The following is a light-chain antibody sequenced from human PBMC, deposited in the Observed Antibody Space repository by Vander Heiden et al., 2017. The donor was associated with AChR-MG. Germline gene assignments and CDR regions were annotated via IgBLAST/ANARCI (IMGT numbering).Light chain of an antibody. Sequence: QAVLTQRPSASGTPGPMVTTSCSGVSSNLGSNAVNWYQQLPGTAPKLLICSNNRRPSGVPGRFSGSKSGTSASLAISGLQSEDEADYYCAAWDDRLNGWVFGGGTKLTVL. CDR2: SNN. CDR1: SSNLGSNA. J-gene: IGLJ3*02. CDR3: AAWDDRLNGWV. V-gene: IGLV1-44*01.